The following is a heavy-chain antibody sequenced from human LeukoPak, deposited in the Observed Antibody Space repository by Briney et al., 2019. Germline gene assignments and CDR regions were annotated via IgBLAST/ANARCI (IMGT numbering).Heavy chain of an antibody. D-gene: IGHD6-6*01. J-gene: IGHJ5*02. CDR1: GGSISSSTYY. V-gene: IGHV4-61*01. CDR3: ARDREYSSSGLVWFDP. CDR2: IYYSGST. Sequence: SETLSLTCTVSGGSISSSTYYWSWIRQPPGKGLEWIGYIYYSGSTNYNPSLKSRVTISVDTSENQFSLKLTSVTAADTAVYYCARDREYSSSGLVWFDPWGHEILVTVSS.